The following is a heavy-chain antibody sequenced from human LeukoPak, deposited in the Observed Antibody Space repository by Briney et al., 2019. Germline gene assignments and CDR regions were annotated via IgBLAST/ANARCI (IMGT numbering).Heavy chain of an antibody. J-gene: IGHJ5*02. CDR2: IIPIFGTA. CDR3: ARGPTHYDILTGYSAPNWFDP. D-gene: IGHD3-9*01. CDR1: GGTFSSHA. Sequence: ASVKVSCKASGGTFSSHAISWVRQAPGQGLEWMGGIIPIFGTANYAQKFQGRVTITTDESTSTAYMELSSLRSEDTAVYYCARGPTHYDILTGYSAPNWFDPWGQGTLVTVSS. V-gene: IGHV1-69*05.